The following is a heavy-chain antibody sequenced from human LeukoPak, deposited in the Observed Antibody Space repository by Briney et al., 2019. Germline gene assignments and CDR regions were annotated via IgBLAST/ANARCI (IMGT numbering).Heavy chain of an antibody. CDR2: IYYSGST. CDR1: GGSISSSSYY. D-gene: IGHD6-13*01. J-gene: IGHJ4*02. V-gene: IGHV4-39*07. Sequence: PSETLSLTCTVSGGSISSSSYYWGWIRQPPGKGLEWIGSIYYSGSTYYNPSLKSRVTISVDTSKNQFSLKLSSVTAADTAVYYCAITDAAAGYPLDYWAREPWSPSPQ. CDR3: AITDAAAGYPLDY.